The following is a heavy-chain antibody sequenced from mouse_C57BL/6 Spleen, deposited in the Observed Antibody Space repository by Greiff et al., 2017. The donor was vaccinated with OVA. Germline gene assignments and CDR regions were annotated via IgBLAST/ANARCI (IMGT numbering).Heavy chain of an antibody. CDR2: ISSGSSTI. D-gene: IGHD2-4*01. CDR1: GFTFSDYG. CDR3: ARDYGGNAMDY. J-gene: IGHJ4*01. Sequence: EVKLVESGGGLVKPGGSLKLSCAASGFTFSDYGMHWVRQAPEKGLEWVAYISSGSSTIYYADTVKGRFTISRDNAKNTLFLQMTSLRSEDTAMYYCARDYGGNAMDYWGQGTSVTVSS. V-gene: IGHV5-17*01.